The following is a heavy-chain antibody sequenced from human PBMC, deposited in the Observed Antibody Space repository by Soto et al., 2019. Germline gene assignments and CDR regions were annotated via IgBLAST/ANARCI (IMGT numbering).Heavy chain of an antibody. D-gene: IGHD3-22*01. CDR1: GDSISSADYY. CDR2: IYYSGTT. J-gene: IGHJ4*02. V-gene: IGHV4-30-4*01. CDR3: ARDVHYYDNSAYYDNFDY. Sequence: PSETLSLTCTVSGDSISSADYYWTWIRQTPGKGLEWIGYIYYSGTTYYSPSLKSRVTISVDTSKNHFSLKLSSVTSADTAVYNCARDVHYYDNSAYYDNFDYWGQGTLVTVPS.